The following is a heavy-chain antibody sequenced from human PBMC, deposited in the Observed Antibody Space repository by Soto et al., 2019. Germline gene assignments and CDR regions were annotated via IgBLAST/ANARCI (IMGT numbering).Heavy chain of an antibody. CDR2: ISSSSSTI. Sequence: GGSLRLSCAASGFTFSSYSMNWVRQAPGKGLEWVSYISSSSSTIYYADSVKGRFTISRDNAKNSLYLQMNSLRAEDTAVYYCARGNIAAAGGYWGQGTLVTVSS. D-gene: IGHD6-13*01. CDR1: GFTFSSYS. CDR3: ARGNIAAAGGY. J-gene: IGHJ4*02. V-gene: IGHV3-48*01.